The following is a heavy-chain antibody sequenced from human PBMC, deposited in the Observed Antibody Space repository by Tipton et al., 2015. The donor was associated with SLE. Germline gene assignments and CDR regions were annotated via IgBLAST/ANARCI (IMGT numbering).Heavy chain of an antibody. CDR1: GFTFSSYE. V-gene: IGHV3-48*03. J-gene: IGHJ4*02. CDR2: ISSSGSTI. CDR3: ARDPHSSGWYFYFDY. D-gene: IGHD6-19*01. Sequence: QLVQSGGGVVQPGRSLRLSCAASGFTFSSYEMNWVRQAPGKGLEWVSYISSSGSTIYYADSVKGRFTISRDNAKNSLYLQMNSLRAEDTAVYYCARDPHSSGWYFYFDYWGQGTLVTVSS.